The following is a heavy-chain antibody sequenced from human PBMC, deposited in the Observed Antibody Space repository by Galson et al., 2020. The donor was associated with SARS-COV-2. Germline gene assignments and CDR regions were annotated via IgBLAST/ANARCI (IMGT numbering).Heavy chain of an antibody. Sequence: GGSLRLSCAASGFTLSNYWMSWVRQAPGKGLEWVANIKPDGSDKYYVDSVKGRFTTSRDNAENSLYLQMNSLRAEETALYFCARTYYDDRSVYRHFDHWCQGTLVTASS. D-gene: IGHD3-22*01. CDR3: ARTYYDDRSVYRHFDH. V-gene: IGHV3-7*01. CDR1: GFTLSNYW. J-gene: IGHJ4*02. CDR2: IKPDGSDK.